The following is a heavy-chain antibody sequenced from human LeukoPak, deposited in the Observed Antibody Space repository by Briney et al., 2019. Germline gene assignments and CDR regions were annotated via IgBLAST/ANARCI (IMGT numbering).Heavy chain of an antibody. J-gene: IGHJ6*02. CDR3: ARVVVVASRNYYYYGMDV. CDR1: GGTFSSYA. Sequence: ASVKVSCKASGGTFSSYAISWARQAPGQGLEWMGRIIPILGIANYAQKFQGRVTITADKSTSTAYMELSSLRSEDTAVYYCARVVVVASRNYYYYGMDVWGQGTTVTVSS. D-gene: IGHD2-15*01. V-gene: IGHV1-69*04. CDR2: IIPILGIA.